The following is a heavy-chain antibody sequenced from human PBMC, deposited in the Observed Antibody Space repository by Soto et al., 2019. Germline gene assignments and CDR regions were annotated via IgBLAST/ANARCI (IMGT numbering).Heavy chain of an antibody. J-gene: IGHJ4*02. CDR2: IYYNGST. D-gene: IGHD3-9*01. Sequence: QVQLQESGPGLVKPSETLSLTCTVSGGSITSSYWSWIRQPPGKGLEWIGYIYYNGSTNYNPSLKSRVTISVDTSKNQFSLNLSSVTAADTAVYFCARGLRYFDWWGQGTLVTVSS. CDR3: ARGLRYFDW. V-gene: IGHV4-59*01. CDR1: GGSITSSY.